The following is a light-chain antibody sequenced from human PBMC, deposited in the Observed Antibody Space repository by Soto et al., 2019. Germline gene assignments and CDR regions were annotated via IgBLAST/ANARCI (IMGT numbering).Light chain of an antibody. J-gene: IGKJ4*01. CDR2: ESS. CDR3: QQYQSWPLT. Sequence: EIVMTQSPATLALSPGERATLSCRASQSVYSNLAWYQQKPGQTPRLLIYESSTRATGIPARFSGGGSGTEFTLTISSLHSEYFADYFCQQYQSWPLTFGGGTKVEI. CDR1: QSVYSN. V-gene: IGKV3-15*01.